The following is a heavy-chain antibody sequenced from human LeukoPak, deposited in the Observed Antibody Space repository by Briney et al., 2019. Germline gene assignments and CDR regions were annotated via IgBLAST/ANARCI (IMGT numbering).Heavy chain of an antibody. CDR1: GGSFSGYY. D-gene: IGHD5-24*01. Sequence: PSETLSLTCAVYGGSFSGYYWSWIRQPPGKGLEWIGTIYYSGSTYYNPSLKSRVTISVDSSKNQFSLRLSSVTAADTAVYYCARESLTWLQSRTSWFDPWGQGTLVTVSS. J-gene: IGHJ5*02. V-gene: IGHV4-34*01. CDR3: ARESLTWLQSRTSWFDP. CDR2: IYYSGST.